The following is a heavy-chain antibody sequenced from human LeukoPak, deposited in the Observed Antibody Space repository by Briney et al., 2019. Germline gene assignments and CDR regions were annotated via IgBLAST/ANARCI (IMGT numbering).Heavy chain of an antibody. Sequence: SETLSLTCAVYGGSFSGYYWSWIRQPPGKGLEWIGEINHSGSTNYNPSLKSRVTISVDTSKNQFSLKLSSVTAADTAVYYCAREGYCSGGSCRTVDYWGQGTLVTVSS. J-gene: IGHJ4*02. CDR1: GGSFSGYY. V-gene: IGHV4-34*01. D-gene: IGHD2-15*01. CDR3: AREGYCSGGSCRTVDY. CDR2: INHSGST.